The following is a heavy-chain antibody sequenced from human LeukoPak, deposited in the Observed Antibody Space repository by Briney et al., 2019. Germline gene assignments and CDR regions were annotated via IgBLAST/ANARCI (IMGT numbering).Heavy chain of an antibody. D-gene: IGHD6-6*01. V-gene: IGHV3-9*01. CDR2: ISWNSGSI. Sequence: GGSLRLSCAASGFTFDDYAMPWVRQAPGKGLEWVSGISWNSGSIGYADSVKGRFTISRDNSKNTLYLQMNSLRAEDTAVYYCAKGPIIAARPSYFDYWGQGTLVTVSS. CDR1: GFTFDDYA. J-gene: IGHJ4*02. CDR3: AKGPIIAARPSYFDY.